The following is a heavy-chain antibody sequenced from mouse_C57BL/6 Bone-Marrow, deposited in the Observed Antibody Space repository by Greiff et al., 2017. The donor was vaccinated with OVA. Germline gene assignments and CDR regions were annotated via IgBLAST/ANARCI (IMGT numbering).Heavy chain of an antibody. CDR3: ARDSIYYDYAFAY. CDR2: IDPEDGET. CDR1: GFNIKDYY. V-gene: IGHV14-2*01. D-gene: IGHD2-4*01. Sequence: EVQLQESGAELVKPGASVKLSCTASGFNIKDYYMHWVKQRTEQGLEWIGRIDPEDGETKYAPKFPGKATITADTSSNTAYLQLSSLTSEDTAVYYCARDSIYYDYAFAYWGQGTLVTVSA. J-gene: IGHJ3*01.